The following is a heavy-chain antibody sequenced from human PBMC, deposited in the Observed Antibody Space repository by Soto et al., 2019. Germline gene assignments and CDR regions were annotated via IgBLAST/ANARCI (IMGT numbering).Heavy chain of an antibody. CDR3: TTPIMGYCSGGSCYSVPDYYYGMDV. D-gene: IGHD2-15*01. J-gene: IGHJ6*02. CDR2: IKSKTDGGTT. Sequence: PGGSLRLSCAASGFTFSNAWMSWVRQAPGKGLEWVGRIKSKTDGGTTDYAAPVKGRFTISRDDSKNTLYLRMNSLKTEDTAVYYCTTPIMGYCSGGSCYSVPDYYYGMDVWGQGTTVTVSS. CDR1: GFTFSNAW. V-gene: IGHV3-15*01.